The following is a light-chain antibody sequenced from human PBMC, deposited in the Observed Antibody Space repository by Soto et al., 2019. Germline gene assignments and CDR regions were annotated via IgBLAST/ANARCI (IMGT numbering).Light chain of an antibody. V-gene: IGKV1-39*01. CDR3: QQSFSYPPWT. CDR1: QNIKTY. J-gene: IGKJ1*01. Sequence: DIQMTQSPSSLSASVGDSVTITCRASQNIKTYLNWYQQKPGKAPNLLIYAASSLHSGVPSRFSGSGSGTDFTLTISSLQPEDFATYYCQQSFSYPPWTFAQGTKADIK. CDR2: AAS.